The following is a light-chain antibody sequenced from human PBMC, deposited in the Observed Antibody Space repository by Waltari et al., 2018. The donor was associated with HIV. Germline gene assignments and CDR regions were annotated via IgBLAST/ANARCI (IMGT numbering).Light chain of an antibody. Sequence: DLVMTQSPDYLVVSLGERATINCKSSQSVLHSANNKNDLAWYQQKPGQPPKVLIYWASSRQPGVPDRFSGSGSGTDFSLTISSLQAEDVAVYYCQQYYETPPWTFGQGTKVEVK. CDR3: QQYYETPPWT. V-gene: IGKV4-1*01. CDR1: QSVLHSANNKND. J-gene: IGKJ1*01. CDR2: WAS.